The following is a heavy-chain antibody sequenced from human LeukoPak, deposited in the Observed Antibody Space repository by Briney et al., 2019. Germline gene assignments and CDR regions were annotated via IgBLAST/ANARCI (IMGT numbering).Heavy chain of an antibody. Sequence: GGSLRLSCAASGFTFDDYAMHWVRQAPGKGLEWVSGISWNSGSIGYADSVKGRFTISRDNAKNSLYLQMNSLRAEDTALYYCAKESRYSSGWYISWGQGTLVTVSS. CDR2: ISWNSGSI. CDR1: GFTFDDYA. V-gene: IGHV3-9*01. J-gene: IGHJ4*02. D-gene: IGHD6-19*01. CDR3: AKESRYSSGWYIS.